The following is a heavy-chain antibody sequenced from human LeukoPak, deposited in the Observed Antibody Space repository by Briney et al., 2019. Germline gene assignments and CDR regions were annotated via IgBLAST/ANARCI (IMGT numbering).Heavy chain of an antibody. J-gene: IGHJ6*02. D-gene: IGHD2-2*01. V-gene: IGHV1-18*01. Sequence: ASVKVSCKASGYTFTSYGISWVRQAPGQGLEWMRWISAYNGNTNYAQKLQGRVTMTTDTSTSTAYMELRSLRSDDTAVYYCAREAAAMYYYYGMDVWGQGTTVTVSS. CDR3: AREAAAMYYYYGMDV. CDR1: GYTFTSYG. CDR2: ISAYNGNT.